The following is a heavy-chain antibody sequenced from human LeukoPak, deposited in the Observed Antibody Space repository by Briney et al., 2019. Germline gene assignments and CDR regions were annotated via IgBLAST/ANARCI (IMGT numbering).Heavy chain of an antibody. CDR2: IKQDGSEG. Sequence: GRSLRLSCAASGFPFSDYWMDWVRQASGKGMEWVANIKQDGSEGYYADSVKGRFTISRDNAKSSLYLQMNSLRAEDTAVYYCSRSLDYWGQGALVTVSS. J-gene: IGHJ4*02. V-gene: IGHV3-7*01. CDR1: GFPFSDYW. CDR3: SRSLDY.